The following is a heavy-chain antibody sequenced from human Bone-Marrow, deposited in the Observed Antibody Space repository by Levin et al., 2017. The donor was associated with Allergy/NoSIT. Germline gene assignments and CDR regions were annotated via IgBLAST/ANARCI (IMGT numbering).Heavy chain of an antibody. J-gene: IGHJ3*02. CDR1: GGSITNDAYS. CDR2: LYLSGTD. D-gene: IGHD1-1*01. V-gene: IGHV4-30-2*01. CDR3: ARDWRSTFDI. Sequence: HSQTLSLTCAVSGGSITNDAYSWTWIRQPPGRGLEWIGYLYLSGTDSYNPSLKSRVAISGDTSKNQFSLQLTSVTAADSAVYYCARDWRSTFDIWGQGTVVTVSS.